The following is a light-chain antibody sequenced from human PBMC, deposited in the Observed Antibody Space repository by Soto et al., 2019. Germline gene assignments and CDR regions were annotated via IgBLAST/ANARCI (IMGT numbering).Light chain of an antibody. Sequence: DIQMTQSPSSLSASVGDRVTITCRASHGISNYLAWFQQKPGKVPELLIYASSTFRSGVPPRFSGSGSGKNFTLTISSLQPEDGATYYCQKYNSAPRTFGQGTKLEIK. J-gene: IGKJ2*01. V-gene: IGKV1-27*01. CDR3: QKYNSAPRT. CDR1: HGISNY. CDR2: ASS.